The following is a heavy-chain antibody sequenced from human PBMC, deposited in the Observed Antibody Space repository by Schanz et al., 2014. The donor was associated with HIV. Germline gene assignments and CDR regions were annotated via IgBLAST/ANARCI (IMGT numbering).Heavy chain of an antibody. V-gene: IGHV3-7*01. CDR3: AKEEWFRFDP. Sequence: EVQLLESGGGSVQPGGSLRLSCAVSGSWFSDHWMSWLRQVLGEGLEWVAKIKEDGSETYYVGSVTGRFTISRDNTKKSLYLQMNSLRAEDTAVYYCAKEEWFRFDPWGQGTLVTVSS. J-gene: IGHJ5*02. CDR1: GSWFSDHW. CDR2: IKEDGSET. D-gene: IGHD3-3*01.